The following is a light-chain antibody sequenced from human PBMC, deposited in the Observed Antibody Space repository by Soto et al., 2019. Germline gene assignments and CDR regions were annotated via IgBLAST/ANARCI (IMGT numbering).Light chain of an antibody. J-gene: IGLJ1*01. CDR1: SSDVGGYNY. V-gene: IGLV2-14*01. Sequence: QSALTQPASVSGSPGQSITISCTGASSDVGGYNYVSWYQQRPGKAPKLMIFDVNNRPSGVSNRFSGSKSGNTASLTISGLQAEDEADYYCCSYTSSTPDVFGTWTKVTVL. CDR3: CSYTSSTPDV. CDR2: DVN.